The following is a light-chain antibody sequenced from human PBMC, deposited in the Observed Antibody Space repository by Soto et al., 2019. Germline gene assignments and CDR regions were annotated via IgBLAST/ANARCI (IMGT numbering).Light chain of an antibody. V-gene: IGKV1-39*01. Sequence: DIQMTQSPSSLSASVGDIVSITFRASQNIYSYLNWYQQKPGKAPKLLIYAASSLQSGGPARFSGRGSGTEFILTISSLQSEDFAVYYCQQYDDWPETFGQGPRWIS. CDR3: QQYDDWPET. CDR1: QNIYSY. J-gene: IGKJ1*01. CDR2: AAS.